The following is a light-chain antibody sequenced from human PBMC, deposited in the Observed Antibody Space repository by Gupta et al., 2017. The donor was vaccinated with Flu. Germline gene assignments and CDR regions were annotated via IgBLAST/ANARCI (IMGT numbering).Light chain of an antibody. CDR2: DVN. Sequence: QSALTQPRSVSGSPGQSVAISCTGTSSDVGAYDYVSWYQQHPGQAPKLIIDDVNKRPSGVPYRFSGSKSGNTASLTISGLQPEDEAYYHCNAYGAATFFGGGTRLTVL. V-gene: IGLV2-11*01. J-gene: IGLJ2*01. CDR3: NAYGAATF. CDR1: SSDVGAYDY.